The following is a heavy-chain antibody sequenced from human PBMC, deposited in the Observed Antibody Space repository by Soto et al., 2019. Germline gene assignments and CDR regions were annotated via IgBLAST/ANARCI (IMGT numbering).Heavy chain of an antibody. J-gene: IGHJ5*02. V-gene: IGHV6-1*01. CDR2: TYYRSKWYN. CDR3: ARGTIGYCSCGSCQNWFDP. D-gene: IGHD2-15*01. CDR1: GDSVSSNSAA. Sequence: PSQTLSLTCAISGDSVSSNSAAWNWIRQSPSRGLECLGRTYYRSKWYNDYAVSVKSRITINPDTSKNQFSLQLNSVTPEDTAVYYCARGTIGYCSCGSCQNWFDPWGQGTLVTVSS.